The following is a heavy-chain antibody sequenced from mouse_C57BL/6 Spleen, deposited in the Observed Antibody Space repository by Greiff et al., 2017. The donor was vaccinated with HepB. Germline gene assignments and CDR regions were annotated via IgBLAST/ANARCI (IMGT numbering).Heavy chain of an antibody. CDR1: GYAFSSYW. V-gene: IGHV1-80*01. Sequence: QVQLQQSGAELVKPGASVKISCKASGYAFSSYWMNWVKQRPGKGLEWIGQIYPGDGDTNYNGKFKGKATLTADKSSSTAYMQLSSLTSEDAAVYFCARGGYDGYYRNYAMDYWGQGTSVTVSS. J-gene: IGHJ4*01. CDR3: ARGGYDGYYRNYAMDY. CDR2: IYPGDGDT. D-gene: IGHD2-3*01.